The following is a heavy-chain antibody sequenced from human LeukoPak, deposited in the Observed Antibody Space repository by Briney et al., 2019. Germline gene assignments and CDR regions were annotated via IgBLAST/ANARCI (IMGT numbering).Heavy chain of an antibody. V-gene: IGHV1-46*01. Sequence: ASVKVSCKASGYTFTSYYMHWVRQAPGQGLEWMGIINPSGGSTSYAQKFQGRVTMTEDTSTDTAYMELSSLRSEDTAVYYCATPKQTEGIAAVRYDYWGQGTLVTVSS. D-gene: IGHD6-13*01. CDR1: GYTFTSYY. CDR3: ATPKQTEGIAAVRYDY. CDR2: INPSGGST. J-gene: IGHJ4*02.